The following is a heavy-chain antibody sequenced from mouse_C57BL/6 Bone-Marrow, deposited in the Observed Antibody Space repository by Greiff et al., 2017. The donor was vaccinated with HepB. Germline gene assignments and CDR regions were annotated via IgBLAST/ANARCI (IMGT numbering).Heavy chain of an antibody. CDR2: IDPSDSYT. CDR3: ARFRLLYAMDY. CDR1: GYTFTSYW. V-gene: IGHV1-50*01. D-gene: IGHD3-2*02. Sequence: VQLQQSGAELVKPGASVKLSCKASGYTFTSYWMQWVKQRPGQGLEWIGEIDPSDSYTNYNQKFKGKATLTVDTSSSTAYMQLSSLTSEDSAVYYCARFRLLYAMDYWGQGTSVTVSS. J-gene: IGHJ4*01.